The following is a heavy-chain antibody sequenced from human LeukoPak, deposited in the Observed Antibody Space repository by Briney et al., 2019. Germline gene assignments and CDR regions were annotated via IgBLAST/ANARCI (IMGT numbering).Heavy chain of an antibody. CDR3: ARRIGYCSSSSCYWVDY. Sequence: ASVKVSCKASGYTFTSYGISWVRQAPGQGLEWMGWISAYNGNTNYAQKLQGRVTMTTDTSTSTAYMELRSLRSDDTAVYYCARRIGYCSSSSCYWVDYWGQGTLVTVSS. J-gene: IGHJ4*02. D-gene: IGHD2-2*01. CDR2: ISAYNGNT. CDR1: GYTFTSYG. V-gene: IGHV1-18*01.